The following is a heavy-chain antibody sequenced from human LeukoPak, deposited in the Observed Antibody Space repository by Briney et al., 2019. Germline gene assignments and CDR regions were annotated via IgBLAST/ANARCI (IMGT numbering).Heavy chain of an antibody. CDR3: ARAGYSSSWLLY. Sequence: GGSLRLSCAASGFTFSSYSMNWVRQAPGKGLEWVSYISSSGSTIYYADSVKGRFTISRDNAKNSLYLQMNSLKAEDTAIYYCARAGYSSSWLLYWGQGTLVTVSS. CDR1: GFTFSSYS. CDR2: ISSSGSTI. V-gene: IGHV3-48*04. D-gene: IGHD6-13*01. J-gene: IGHJ4*02.